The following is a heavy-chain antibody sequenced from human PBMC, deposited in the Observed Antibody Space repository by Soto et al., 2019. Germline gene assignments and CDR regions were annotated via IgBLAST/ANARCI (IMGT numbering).Heavy chain of an antibody. CDR2: INHSGNT. CDR1: GGPFSGYY. Sequence: PSETLSLTCAVYGGPFSGYYWSWIRQPPGQGLEWVGEINHSGNTHYIPSLKSRVSISVDTSKSQLYLNLRSVTAADTAVYYCARGDFDAFDVWGQGTKVTVSS. J-gene: IGHJ3*01. CDR3: ARGDFDAFDV. D-gene: IGHD3-3*01. V-gene: IGHV4-34*01.